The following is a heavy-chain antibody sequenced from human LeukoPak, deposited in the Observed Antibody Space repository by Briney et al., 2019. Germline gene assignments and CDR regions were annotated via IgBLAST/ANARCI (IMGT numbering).Heavy chain of an antibody. CDR3: ARIKGYCSGGSCYGAFDY. J-gene: IGHJ4*02. CDR1: GYTFTSYG. Sequence: GASVKVSCKASGYTFTSYGISWVRQAPGQGLEWMGWISAYNGNTNYAQKLQGRVTMTTDTSTSTAYMELRSLRSDDTAVYYCARIKGYCSGGSCYGAFDYWGQGTLVTVSS. CDR2: ISAYNGNT. V-gene: IGHV1-18*01. D-gene: IGHD2-15*01.